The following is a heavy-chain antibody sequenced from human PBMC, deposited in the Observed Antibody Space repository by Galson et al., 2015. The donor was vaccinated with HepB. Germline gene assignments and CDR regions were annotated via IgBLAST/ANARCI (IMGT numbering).Heavy chain of an antibody. CDR1: GGSFSAYY. CDR3: ARASLAISYYYDSSGYKRYWFDP. V-gene: IGHV4-34*01. J-gene: IGHJ5*02. D-gene: IGHD3-22*01. Sequence: LSLTCAVYGGSFSAYYWSWIRQPPGKGLEWIGEINHDGSTNYNPSLKSRVTISVDTSKNQFSLKLSSVTAADTAVYYCARASLAISYYYDSSGYKRYWFDPWGQGTLVTVSS. CDR2: INHDGST.